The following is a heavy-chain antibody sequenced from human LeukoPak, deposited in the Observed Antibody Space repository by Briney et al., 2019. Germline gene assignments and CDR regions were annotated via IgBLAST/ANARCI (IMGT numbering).Heavy chain of an antibody. CDR2: IYHSGST. Sequence: SETLSLTCTVSGYSISSGYYWGWIRQPPGKGLEWIGSIYHSGSTYYNPSLKSRVTISVGTSKNQFSLKLSSVTAADTAVYYCARDYGGNSDYWGQGTLVTVSS. V-gene: IGHV4-38-2*02. CDR1: GYSISSGYY. D-gene: IGHD4-23*01. CDR3: ARDYGGNSDY. J-gene: IGHJ4*02.